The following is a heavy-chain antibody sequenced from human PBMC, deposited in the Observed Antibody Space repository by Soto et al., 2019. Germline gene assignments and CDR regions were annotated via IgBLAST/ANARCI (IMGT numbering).Heavy chain of an antibody. Sequence: SETLSLTCAVSGGSISGSYYYWAWLRQSPGKGPEWIGSVFYTGFTSYNPSLESRVSVSVDTSKSQFSLKLSAVTAADTAVYYCATSQKGYNWNYFDHWGQGALVTVS. D-gene: IGHD1-20*01. J-gene: IGHJ4*02. CDR2: VFYTGFT. CDR1: GGSISGSYYY. CDR3: ATSQKGYNWNYFDH. V-gene: IGHV4-39*01.